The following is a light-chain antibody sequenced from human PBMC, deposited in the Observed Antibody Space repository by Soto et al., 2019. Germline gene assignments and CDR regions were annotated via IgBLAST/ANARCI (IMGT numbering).Light chain of an antibody. CDR3: QQCHATPLT. CDR2: TAS. CDR1: HSISSY. V-gene: IGKV1-39*01. J-gene: IGKJ5*01. Sequence: DIHLAHSPSSLSSSLVDRVTITCRASHSISSYLNWYQQKPGKAPKVLIYTASNLQSGVPSRFSGSGSGTDFTLTISDLQPEDVGIYYCQQCHATPLTFGQGTRLEIK.